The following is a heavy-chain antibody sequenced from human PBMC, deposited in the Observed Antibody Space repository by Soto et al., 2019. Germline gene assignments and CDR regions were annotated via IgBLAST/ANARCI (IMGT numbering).Heavy chain of an antibody. CDR3: ARPNCSSTGCPYYYYYMDV. CDR2: IYYSSST. CDR1: SVSISSGTYY. J-gene: IGHJ6*03. Sequence: SETLSLTCTVSSVSISSGTYYWAWIRQPPGKGLEWIGSIYYSSSTYYNPSLKSRVTISVDTSKNQFSLKLSSVTAADTAVYYCARPNCSSTGCPYYYYYMDVWGKGTTVTVSS. D-gene: IGHD2-2*01. V-gene: IGHV4-39*01.